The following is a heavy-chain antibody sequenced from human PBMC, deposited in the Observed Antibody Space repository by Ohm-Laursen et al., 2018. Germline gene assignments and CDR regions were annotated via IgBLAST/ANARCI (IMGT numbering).Heavy chain of an antibody. D-gene: IGHD1-7*01. CDR2: ISSSGDTI. J-gene: IGHJ6*02. Sequence: SLRLSCAASGFTFSSYEMNWVRQAPGKGLEWVSYISSSGDTIYYADSVKGRFTISRDNAKNSLYLQMNSLRAEDTAVYYCARDRITGTSRGGMDVWGQRTTVTVSS. CDR3: ARDRITGTSRGGMDV. V-gene: IGHV3-48*03. CDR1: GFTFSSYE.